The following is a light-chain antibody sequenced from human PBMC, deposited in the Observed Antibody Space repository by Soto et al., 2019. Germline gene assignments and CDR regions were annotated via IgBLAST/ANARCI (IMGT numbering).Light chain of an antibody. CDR1: QSLSSSY. J-gene: IGKJ4*01. V-gene: IGKV3-20*01. CDR2: GAS. Sequence: EILLTQSPGTLSLSPGERATLSCRASQSLSSSYLAWYQQKPGQAPRLLIYGASRRTTGIPDRFSGSGSGTDFTLTISRLEPEDFAVYYCQQYGSSPLTFGGGTKVDIK. CDR3: QQYGSSPLT.